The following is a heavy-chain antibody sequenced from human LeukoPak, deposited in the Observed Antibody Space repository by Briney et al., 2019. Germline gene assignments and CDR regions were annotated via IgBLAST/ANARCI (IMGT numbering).Heavy chain of an antibody. D-gene: IGHD3-22*01. V-gene: IGHV3-72*01. Sequence: GGSLRLSCAASGFPFSVHYMDWVRQAPGKGLEWVGRTRNKANSYTTEYAASVKGRFTISRDDSKNSLYLQVNSLKTEDTAVYYCARGPGGYYYDSSGYSFYYYYYMDVWGKGTTVTVSS. CDR2: TRNKANSYTT. J-gene: IGHJ6*03. CDR3: ARGPGGYYYDSSGYSFYYYYYMDV. CDR1: GFPFSVHY.